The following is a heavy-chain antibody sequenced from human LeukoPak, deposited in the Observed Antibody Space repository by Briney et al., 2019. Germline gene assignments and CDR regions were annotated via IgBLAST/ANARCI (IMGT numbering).Heavy chain of an antibody. CDR1: GGSLSRFY. V-gene: IGHV4-59*08. CDR3: ARLFRVAGTRWLDP. Sequence: ESSGTPSPPCTGSGGSLSRFYWGWSRAPPREGAGGVGYIYYSGSTSYNPSLKSRVTISVDTSKNQFYLKLSSVTAADTAVYYCARLFRVAGTRWLDPWGQGTLVTVSS. D-gene: IGHD6-19*01. CDR2: IYYSGST. J-gene: IGHJ5*02.